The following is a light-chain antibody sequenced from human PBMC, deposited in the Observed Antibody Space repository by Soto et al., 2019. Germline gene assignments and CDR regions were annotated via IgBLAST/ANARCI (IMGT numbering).Light chain of an antibody. CDR1: SSNIENNY. J-gene: IGLJ3*02. CDR3: GTWDSSLSQVV. Sequence: QSVLTQPPSVSATQGQKVTISCSGSSSNIENNYVSWYQQLPGTAPKLLICDNNRRPSGIPDRFSGSKSGTSATLGITGLQTGDEGDYFCGTWDSSLSQVVFGGGTKVTVL. V-gene: IGLV1-51*01. CDR2: DNN.